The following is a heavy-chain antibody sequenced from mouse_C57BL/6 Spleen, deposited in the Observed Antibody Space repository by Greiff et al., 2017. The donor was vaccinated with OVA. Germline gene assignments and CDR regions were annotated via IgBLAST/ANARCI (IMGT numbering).Heavy chain of an antibody. V-gene: IGHV1-54*01. CDR3: ARGGYGSSYDYFDY. D-gene: IGHD1-1*01. Sequence: VQLQQSGAELVRPGTSVKVSCKASGYAFTNYLIEWVKQRPGQGLEWIGVINPGSGGTNYNEKFKGKATLTADKSSSTAYMQLSSLTSEDSAVYFCARGGYGSSYDYFDYWGQGTTLTVSS. CDR1: GYAFTNYL. J-gene: IGHJ2*01. CDR2: INPGSGGT.